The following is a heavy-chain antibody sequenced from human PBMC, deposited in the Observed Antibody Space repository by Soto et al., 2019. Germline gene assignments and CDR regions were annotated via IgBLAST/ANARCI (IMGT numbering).Heavy chain of an antibody. V-gene: IGHV1-18*01. CDR3: ARVPAAKTKRKIVATTLFDY. J-gene: IGHJ4*02. D-gene: IGHD2-2*01. CDR2: ISAYNGNT. Sequence: QVQLVQSGAEVKKPGASVKVSCKASGYTFTSYGISWVRQAPGQGLEWMGWISAYNGNTNYAQKLQGRVTMTTDTSTSTAYMELRSLRSDDTAVYYCARVPAAKTKRKIVATTLFDYWGQGTLVTVSS. CDR1: GYTFTSYG.